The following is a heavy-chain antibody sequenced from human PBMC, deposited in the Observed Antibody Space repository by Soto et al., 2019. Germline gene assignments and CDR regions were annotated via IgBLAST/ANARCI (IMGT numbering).Heavy chain of an antibody. CDR1: GHSSTRYW. J-gene: IGHJ5*02. CDR2: IYPGYSDT. V-gene: IGHV5-51*01. CDR3: ARGYGTTTICHPCYRP. Sequence: EALKVSCIRFGHSSTRYWIGWVRQMPGKSLEWMGIIYPGYSDTRYRSSFQGQVTISADKSITTACMQWSSLKASVSAMYYCARGYGTTTICHPCYRPWGKGTRVTV. D-gene: IGHD2-2*01.